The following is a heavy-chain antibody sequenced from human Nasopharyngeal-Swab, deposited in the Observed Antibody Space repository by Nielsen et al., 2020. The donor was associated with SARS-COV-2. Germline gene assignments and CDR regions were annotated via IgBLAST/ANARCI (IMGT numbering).Heavy chain of an antibody. V-gene: IGHV3-30-3*01. CDR2: ISYDGSNK. Sequence: GESLKISCAASGFTFSSYAMHWVRHAPGKGLEWVAVISYDGSNKYYADSVKGRFTISRDNSKNTLYLQMNSLRSDDTAVYYCARLYCGGDCSYYYYYGMDVWGQGTTVTVSS. D-gene: IGHD2-21*02. CDR1: GFTFSSYA. CDR3: ARLYCGGDCSYYYYYGMDV. J-gene: IGHJ6*02.